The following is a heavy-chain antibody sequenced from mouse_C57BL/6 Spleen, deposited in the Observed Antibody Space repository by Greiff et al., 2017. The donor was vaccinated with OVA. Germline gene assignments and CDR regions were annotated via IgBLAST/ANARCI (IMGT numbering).Heavy chain of an antibody. J-gene: IGHJ4*01. CDR3: ARQLKDYAMDY. CDR1: GYTFTDYY. CDR2: IYPGSGNT. Sequence: QVQLKESGAELVRPGASVKLSCKASGYTFTDYYINWVKQRPGQGLEWIARIYPGSGNTYYNEKFKGKATLTAEKSSSTAYMQLSSLTSEDSAVYFCARQLKDYAMDYWGQGTSVTVSS. D-gene: IGHD3-2*02. V-gene: IGHV1-76*01.